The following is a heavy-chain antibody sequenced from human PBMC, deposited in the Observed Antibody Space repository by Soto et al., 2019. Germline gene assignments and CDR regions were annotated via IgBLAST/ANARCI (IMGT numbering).Heavy chain of an antibody. CDR2: MNPNSGNT. V-gene: IGHV1-8*01. CDR3: AITPERGMATTNFDY. Sequence: ASVKVSCKASGYTFTSYDINWVRRATGQGLEWMGWMNPNSGNTGYAQKFQGRVTMTRNTSISTAYMELSSLRSEDTAVYYCAITPERGMATTNFDYWGQGXLVTVYS. J-gene: IGHJ4*02. CDR1: GYTFTSYD. D-gene: IGHD1-1*01.